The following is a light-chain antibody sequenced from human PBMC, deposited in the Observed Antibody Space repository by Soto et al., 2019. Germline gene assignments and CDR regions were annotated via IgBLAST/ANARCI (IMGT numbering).Light chain of an antibody. CDR3: GTWDSRLRVSWV. CDR1: SSNIGNNY. V-gene: IGLV1-51*02. J-gene: IGLJ3*02. CDR2: ENN. Sequence: QSVLTQPPSVSAAPGQKVTISCSGSSSNIGNNYVSWYQQLPGTAPKLLIYENNKRPSGIPDRFSGSKSGTSATLGITGLQTWDEADYYCGTWDSRLRVSWVFGGGTKLTVL.